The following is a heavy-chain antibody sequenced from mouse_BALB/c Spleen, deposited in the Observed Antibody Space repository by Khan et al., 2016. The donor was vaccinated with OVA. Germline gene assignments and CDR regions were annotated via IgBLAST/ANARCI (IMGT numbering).Heavy chain of an antibody. Sequence: QVQLKQSGPGLVAPSQSLSITCTVSGFSLTSYGVHWVRQTPGKGLEWLGILWAGGSTNYNSALMSRLSISKDNSKSQGFFKMHSLQTDDTAMYYCARNYDNFVEYFDVWGAGTTVTVAS. J-gene: IGHJ1*01. V-gene: IGHV2-9*02. CDR1: GFSLTSYG. D-gene: IGHD2-1*01. CDR3: ARNYDNFVEYFDV. CDR2: LWAGGST.